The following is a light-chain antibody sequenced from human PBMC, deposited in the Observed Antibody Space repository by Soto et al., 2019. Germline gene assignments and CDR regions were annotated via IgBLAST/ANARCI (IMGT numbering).Light chain of an antibody. CDR1: SSDVGGYNY. V-gene: IGLV2-14*01. J-gene: IGLJ2*01. CDR3: SSYTSSSTLVV. Sequence: QSVLTQRASVSGSPGQSLTISCTGTSSDVGGYNYVSWYQQHPGKAPKLMIYDVSNRPSGVSNRFSGSKSGNTASLTISGLQAEDEADYYCSSYTSSSTLVVFGGGTKLTVL. CDR2: DVS.